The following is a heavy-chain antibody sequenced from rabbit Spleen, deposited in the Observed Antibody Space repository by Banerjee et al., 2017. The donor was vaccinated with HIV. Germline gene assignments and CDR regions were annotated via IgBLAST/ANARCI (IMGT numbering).Heavy chain of an antibody. D-gene: IGHD4-2*01. CDR1: GFSFSNKVV. J-gene: IGHJ4*01. V-gene: IGHV1S45*01. CDR2: IRGGSGTT. CDR3: ARSPNTAGPDYFDL. Sequence: EQLVESGGGLVQPEGSLTLTCTASGFSFSNKVVMCWVRQAPGKGLEWIACIRGGSGTTYYASWVNGRFTISKTSTTVTLQMTSLTVTDTATYFCARSPNTAGPDYFDLWGQCTLVTVS.